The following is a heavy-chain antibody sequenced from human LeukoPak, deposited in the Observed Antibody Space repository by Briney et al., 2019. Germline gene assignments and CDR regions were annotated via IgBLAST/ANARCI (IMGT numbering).Heavy chain of an antibody. V-gene: IGHV4-39*07. J-gene: IGHJ5*02. CDR2: IYHSGST. Sequence: SETLSLTCTVSGGSISSSSYYWGWIRQPPGKGLEWIGSIYHSGSTYYNPSLKSRVTISVDTSKNQFSLKLSSVTAADTAVYYCATGPGIAAAGKGWFDPWGQGTLVTVSS. CDR1: GGSISSSSYY. CDR3: ATGPGIAAAGKGWFDP. D-gene: IGHD6-13*01.